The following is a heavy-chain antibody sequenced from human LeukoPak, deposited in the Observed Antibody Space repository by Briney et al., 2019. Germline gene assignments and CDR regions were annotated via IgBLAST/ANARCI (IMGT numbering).Heavy chain of an antibody. CDR2: ISGSGGST. CDR3: ARATVTTRIYPDAFDI. V-gene: IGHV3-23*01. D-gene: IGHD4-17*01. J-gene: IGHJ3*02. Sequence: GGSLRLSCAASGFTFSSYAMSWVRQAPGKGLEWVSAISGSGGSTYYADSVKGRFTISRDNSKNTLYLQMNSLRAEDTAVYYCARATVTTRIYPDAFDIWGQGTMVTVSS. CDR1: GFTFSSYA.